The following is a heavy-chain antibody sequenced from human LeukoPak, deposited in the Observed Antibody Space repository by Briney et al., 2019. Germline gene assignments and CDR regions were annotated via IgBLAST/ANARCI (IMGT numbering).Heavy chain of an antibody. D-gene: IGHD3-3*02. CDR3: AGDIFGNYSDAFDI. Sequence: PGGSLRLSCAASGFTFSDNYMSWIRQPPGKGLEWVSYISSSGNTTYNADSVKGRFSITRDNAKNSLYLQMNSLRAEDTAVYYGAGDIFGNYSDAFDIWGQGTMVTVSS. J-gene: IGHJ3*02. CDR1: GFTFSDNY. CDR2: ISSSGNTT. V-gene: IGHV3-11*04.